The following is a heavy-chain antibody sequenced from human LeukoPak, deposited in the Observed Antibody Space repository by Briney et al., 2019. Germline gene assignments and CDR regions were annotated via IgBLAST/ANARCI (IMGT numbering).Heavy chain of an antibody. CDR3: ARLGYCTGTSCGRDDLYFDY. Sequence: GESLKISCKGSGYSYTSYWIAWVRQMPGKGLEWVGIIFPGDSDTTYSPSFQGQVTISADKSISTAFLQWSSLRASDTAMYYCARLGYCTGTSCGRDDLYFDYWGQGTLVTVSS. J-gene: IGHJ4*02. D-gene: IGHD2-8*02. V-gene: IGHV5-51*01. CDR1: GYSYTSYW. CDR2: IFPGDSDT.